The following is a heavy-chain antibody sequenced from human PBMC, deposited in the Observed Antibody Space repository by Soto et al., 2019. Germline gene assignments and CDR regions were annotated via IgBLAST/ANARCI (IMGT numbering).Heavy chain of an antibody. CDR2: ISWNSGSI. Sequence: PGGSLRLSCAASGFTFDDYAMHWVRQAPGKGLEWVSGISWNSGSIGYADSVKGRFTISRDNAKNSLYLQMNSLRAEDTALYYCAKAQRGYSSSWYFDYSGKGTLVTVSS. CDR1: GFTFDDYA. CDR3: AKAQRGYSSSWYFDY. V-gene: IGHV3-9*01. D-gene: IGHD6-13*01. J-gene: IGHJ4*02.